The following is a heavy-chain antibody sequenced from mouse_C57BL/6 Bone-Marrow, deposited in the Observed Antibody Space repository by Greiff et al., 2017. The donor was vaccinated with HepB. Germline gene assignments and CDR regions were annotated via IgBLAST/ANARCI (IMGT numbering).Heavy chain of an antibody. CDR1: GFTFSSYG. CDR2: ISSGGSYT. V-gene: IGHV5-6*01. J-gene: IGHJ4*01. Sequence: EVHLVESGGDLVKPGGSLKLSCAASGFTFSSYGMSWVRQTPDKRLEWVATISSGGSYTYYPDSVKGRFTISRDNAKNTLYLQMSSLKSEDTAMYYCARPSYYYGTPYYAMDYWGQGTSVTVSS. D-gene: IGHD1-1*01. CDR3: ARPSYYYGTPYYAMDY.